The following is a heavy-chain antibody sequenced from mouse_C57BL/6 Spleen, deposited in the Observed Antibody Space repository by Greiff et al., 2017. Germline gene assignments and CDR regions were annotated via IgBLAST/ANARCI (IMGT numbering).Heavy chain of an antibody. Sequence: QVQLQQPGAELVKPGASVTLSCKASGYTFTDYEMHWVKQTPVHGLEWIGAIDPATGGTAYNQKFKGKAILTADKSSSTAYMELRSLTSEDSAVYYCTRDSSGPWFAYWGQGTLVTVSA. J-gene: IGHJ3*01. D-gene: IGHD3-2*02. CDR1: GYTFTDYE. V-gene: IGHV1-15*01. CDR3: TRDSSGPWFAY. CDR2: IDPATGGT.